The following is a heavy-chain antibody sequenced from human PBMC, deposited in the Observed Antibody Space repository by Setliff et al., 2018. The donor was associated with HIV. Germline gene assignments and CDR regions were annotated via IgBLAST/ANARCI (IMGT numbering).Heavy chain of an antibody. Sequence: ASVKVSCKASRYTFTDYYLHWVRQAPGQGLEWMGWINPKSGGTHYAQQFQGWVTMTRDTSVNTTYMEVSRLRSDDTAVYYCASPWLPIAAAGTGPGYWGQGTLVTVSS. CDR2: INPKSGGT. V-gene: IGHV1-2*04. CDR1: RYTFTDYY. CDR3: ASPWLPIAAAGTGPGY. D-gene: IGHD6-13*01. J-gene: IGHJ4*02.